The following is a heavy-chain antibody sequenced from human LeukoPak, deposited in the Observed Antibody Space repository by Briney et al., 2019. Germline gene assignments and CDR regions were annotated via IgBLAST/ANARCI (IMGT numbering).Heavy chain of an antibody. Sequence: GASVKVSCKASGGTFSSYAISWVRQAPGQGLEWMGGIIPIFGTANYAQKFQGRVTITTDESTSTAYMELSSLRSEDTAVYYCAVAFWSIVNWFDPWGQRTLVTVSS. CDR2: IIPIFGTA. V-gene: IGHV1-69*05. CDR1: GGTFSSYA. J-gene: IGHJ5*02. CDR3: AVAFWSIVNWFDP. D-gene: IGHD3-3*01.